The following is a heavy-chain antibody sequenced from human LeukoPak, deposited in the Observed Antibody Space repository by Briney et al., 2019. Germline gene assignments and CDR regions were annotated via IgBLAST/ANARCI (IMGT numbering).Heavy chain of an antibody. Sequence: GGSLRLSWAASGFVFSSYGMHWVRQAPGKGLEWVAFMRYDGSDKYYGDSVKGRFTISRDNSKNKLDLQMNSLRAEDTAVYYCAKSGIERELLEYWGQGTLVTVS. CDR1: GFVFSSYG. D-gene: IGHD3-10*01. J-gene: IGHJ4*02. V-gene: IGHV3-30*02. CDR3: AKSGIERELLEY. CDR2: MRYDGSDK.